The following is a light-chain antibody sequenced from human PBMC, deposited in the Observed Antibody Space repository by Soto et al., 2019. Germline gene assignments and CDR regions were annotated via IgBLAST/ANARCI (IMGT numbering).Light chain of an antibody. CDR3: QQRCSWPLT. CDR1: QSVNSY. J-gene: IGKJ4*01. V-gene: IGKV3-11*01. Sequence: EIVLTQSPATLSLSPGERATLSCRASQSVNSYLAWYQQRPGQAPRLLIYDAISRATGIPARFSGSGSGTDFTLTISSLEPEDIAVYYCQQRCSWPLTFGGGTKVEIK. CDR2: DAI.